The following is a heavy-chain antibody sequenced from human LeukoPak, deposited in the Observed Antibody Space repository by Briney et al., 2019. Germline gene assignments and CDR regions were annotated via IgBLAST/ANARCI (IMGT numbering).Heavy chain of an antibody. CDR3: ARQSWGITIFGVVTYAFDI. CDR2: IYYSGST. V-gene: IGHV4-39*01. J-gene: IGHJ3*02. CDR1: GGSISSSSYY. D-gene: IGHD3-3*01. Sequence: SETLSLTRTVSGGSISSSSYYWGWIRQPPGKGLEWIGSIYYSGSTYYNPSLKSRVTISVDTSKNQFSLKLSSVTATDTAVYYCARQSWGITIFGVVTYAFDIWGQGTMVTVSS.